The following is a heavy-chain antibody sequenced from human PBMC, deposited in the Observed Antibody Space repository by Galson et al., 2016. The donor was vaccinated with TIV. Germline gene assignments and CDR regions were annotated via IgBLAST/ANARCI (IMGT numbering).Heavy chain of an antibody. CDR1: GFTFNNYA. V-gene: IGHV3-23*01. Sequence: SLRLSCAASGFTFNNYAMNWVRQAPGKGLEWVSGISGSGGITYFADSVKGRFSISRDNSKDTLYLQLNSLRAEDTAVYYWAKRKNYGGDAFEDWGQGTMVTVTS. CDR2: ISGSGGIT. D-gene: IGHD4/OR15-4a*01. CDR3: AKRKNYGGDAFED. J-gene: IGHJ3*01.